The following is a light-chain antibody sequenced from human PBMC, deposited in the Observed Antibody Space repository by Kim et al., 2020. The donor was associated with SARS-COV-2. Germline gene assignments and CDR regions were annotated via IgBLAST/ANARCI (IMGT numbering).Light chain of an antibody. CDR1: ALPKQY. CDR3: QSADSSDTFWV. J-gene: IGLJ3*02. CDR2: KDT. V-gene: IGLV3-25*03. Sequence: SYELTQPPSGSLSPGQTARITCSGDALPKQYAYWFQQKPGQAPVLVIYKDTERPSGIPERFSGSTSGTTVTLTISGVQAEDEADYYCQSADSSDTFWVFGGGTQLTVL.